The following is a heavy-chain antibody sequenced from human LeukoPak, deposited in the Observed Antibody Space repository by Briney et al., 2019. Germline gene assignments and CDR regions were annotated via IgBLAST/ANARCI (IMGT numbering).Heavy chain of an antibody. CDR2: IIPIFGTA. J-gene: IGHJ4*02. Sequence: GRSLRLSCAASGFTFSSYAISWVRQAPGQGLEWMGGIIPIFGTANYAQKFQGRVTITADGSTSTAYMELSSLRSEDTAVYHCARNNWKRTAEYYFDYWGQGTLVTVSS. CDR3: ARNNWKRTAEYYFDY. V-gene: IGHV1-69*01. CDR1: GFTFSSYA. D-gene: IGHD1-20*01.